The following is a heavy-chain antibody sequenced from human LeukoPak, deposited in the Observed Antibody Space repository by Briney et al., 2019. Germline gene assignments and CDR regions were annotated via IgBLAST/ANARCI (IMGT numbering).Heavy chain of an antibody. D-gene: IGHD3-3*01. Sequence: GGSLRLSCAASGFTFDDYGMSWVRQAPGKGLEWVSGINWNGGSTGYADSVKGRFTISRDNAKNSPYLQMNSLRAEDTALYYCAREVGYYDFWSGYQEYYYYYMDVWGKGTTVTVSS. J-gene: IGHJ6*03. CDR3: AREVGYYDFWSGYQEYYYYYMDV. CDR2: INWNGGST. V-gene: IGHV3-20*04. CDR1: GFTFDDYG.